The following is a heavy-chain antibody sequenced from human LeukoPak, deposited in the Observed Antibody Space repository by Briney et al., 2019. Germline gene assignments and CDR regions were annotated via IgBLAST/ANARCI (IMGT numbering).Heavy chain of an antibody. V-gene: IGHV3-7*04. CDR2: INQDGSEE. D-gene: IGHD2-15*01. CDR3: ARYCSIGSCFDY. Sequence: AGTLRLSCAASGFTFSIYWMSWVRQAPGKGLEWVANINQDGSEEYYVDSLKGRFTISRDNAKNSLYLQMNSLRADDTAVYYCARYCSIGSCFDYWGQGTPVTVSS. J-gene: IGHJ4*02. CDR1: GFTFSIYW.